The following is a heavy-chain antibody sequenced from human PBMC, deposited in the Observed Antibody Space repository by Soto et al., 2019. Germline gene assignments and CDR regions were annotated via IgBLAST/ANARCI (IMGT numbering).Heavy chain of an antibody. CDR2: IYYSGST. J-gene: IGHJ4*02. D-gene: IGHD4-17*01. CDR1: GGSISSGGYY. CDR3: ARGVTTVTTYYFDY. V-gene: IGHV4-31*03. Sequence: PSETLSLTCTVSGGSISSGGYYWSWIRQHPGKGLEWIGYIYYSGSTYYKPSLKSRVTISVDTSKNQFSLKLSSVTAADTAVYYCARGVTTVTTYYFDYWGQGTLVTVSS.